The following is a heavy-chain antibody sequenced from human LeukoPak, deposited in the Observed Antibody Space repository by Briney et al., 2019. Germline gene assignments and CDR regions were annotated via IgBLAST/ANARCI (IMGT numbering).Heavy chain of an antibody. D-gene: IGHD6-6*01. CDR1: GYTFTSYY. J-gene: IGHJ5*02. CDR2: INPSGGST. CDR3: ARSIAARPGYFDP. Sequence: GASVKVSCKASGYTFTSYYMHWVRQAPGQGLEWMGIINPSGGSTSYAQKFQGRVTMTRDMSTSTVYMELSSLRSEDTAVYYCARSIAARPGYFDPWGQGTLVTVSS. V-gene: IGHV1-46*01.